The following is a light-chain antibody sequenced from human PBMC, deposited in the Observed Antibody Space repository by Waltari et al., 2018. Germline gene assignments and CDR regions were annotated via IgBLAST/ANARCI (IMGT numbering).Light chain of an antibody. Sequence: QSALTQPASVSGSPGQSITISCTGPSSDVGNYDLISWYKQHPNKAPKLIIYEGNKRPSGVSNRFSGSTSGNTASLTISWLQAEDEADYFCCSYAGSATFAVFGGGTKLTVL. CDR1: SSDVGNYDL. J-gene: IGLJ3*02. CDR2: EGN. V-gene: IGLV2-23*03. CDR3: CSYAGSATFAV.